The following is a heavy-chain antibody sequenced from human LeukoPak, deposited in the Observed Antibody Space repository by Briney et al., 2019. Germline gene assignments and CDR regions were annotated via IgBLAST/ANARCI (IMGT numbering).Heavy chain of an antibody. J-gene: IGHJ4*02. V-gene: IGHV1-18*01. CDR3: ARGIAAAGIGDEYYFDY. D-gene: IGHD6-13*01. Sequence: ASVKVSCKASGYTFTSYGISWVRQAPGQGLEWMGWISAYNGNKNYAQKLQGRVTMTTDTSTSTAYMELRSLRSDDTAVYYCARGIAAAGIGDEYYFDYWGQGTLVTVSS. CDR2: ISAYNGNK. CDR1: GYTFTSYG.